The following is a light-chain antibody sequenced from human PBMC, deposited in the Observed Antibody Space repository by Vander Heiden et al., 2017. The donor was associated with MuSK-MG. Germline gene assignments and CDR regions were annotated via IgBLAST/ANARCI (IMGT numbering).Light chain of an antibody. J-gene: IGKJ2*01. V-gene: IGKV3-20*01. CDR2: GAS. CDR1: QSVSSRY. CDR3: QQDGSSPPYT. Sequence: EIVLQQSPGPFAVYSGERATPSCRCCQSVSSRYLAWYQQKPGQAPRLLIYGASSRSTVIPDRFSDSWFGTDFTLTISRLEPEDLAVYYCQQDGSSPPYTFGQGTKLQIK.